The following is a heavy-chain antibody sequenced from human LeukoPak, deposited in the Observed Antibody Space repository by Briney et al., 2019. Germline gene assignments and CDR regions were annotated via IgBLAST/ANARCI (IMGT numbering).Heavy chain of an antibody. V-gene: IGHV3-21*01. CDR1: GFTFSSYS. J-gene: IGHJ5*02. CDR3: ARDRSSSGGFGP. D-gene: IGHD6-6*01. CDR2: ISSSSSYI. Sequence: GGSLRLSCAASGFTFSSYSMNWVRQAPGKGLEWVSSISSSSSYIYYADSVKGRFTISRDNAKNSLYLQMNSLRAEDTAVYYCARDRSSSGGFGPWGQGTLVTVSS.